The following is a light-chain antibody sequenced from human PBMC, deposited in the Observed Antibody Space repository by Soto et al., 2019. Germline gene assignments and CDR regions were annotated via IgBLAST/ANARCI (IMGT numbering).Light chain of an antibody. CDR3: QQYNSYPWT. V-gene: IGKV1-5*03. CDR2: KAS. Sequence: DIQMTQSPSTLSESVGDRVTITCRASQSISSWLAWYQQKPGKAPKLLIYKASTLKSGVPSRFSGSGSGTEFTLTISSLQPDDFATYYCQQYNSYPWTFGQGTKVDIK. J-gene: IGKJ1*01. CDR1: QSISSW.